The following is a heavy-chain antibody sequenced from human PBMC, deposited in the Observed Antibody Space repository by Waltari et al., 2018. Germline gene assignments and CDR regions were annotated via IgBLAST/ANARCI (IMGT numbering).Heavy chain of an antibody. Sequence: QVQLQESGPGLGKPSETLSLTCTVSGGSISGYHWSWLRQPPGKGLEWIGYIYNSGSTNYNPSLKSRVTISVDTSKSQFSLKLSSVTAADTAVYYCARQRFFDSWGQGTLVTVSS. V-gene: IGHV4-59*13. J-gene: IGHJ4*02. D-gene: IGHD3-3*01. CDR2: IYNSGST. CDR3: ARQRFFDS. CDR1: GGSISGYH.